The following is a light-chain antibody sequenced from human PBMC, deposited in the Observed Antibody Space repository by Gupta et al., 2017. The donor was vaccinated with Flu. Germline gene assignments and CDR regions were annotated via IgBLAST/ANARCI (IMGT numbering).Light chain of an antibody. J-gene: IGKJ5*01. CDR2: WAS. Sequence: NCKSSHNLFYESKNKTSLAWYPQKPGQPPKLLIFWASTRKSGVPDRFSGGGSGSDFALTINSLQAEDVAIYYCQQYYYTPITFGQGTRLEIK. V-gene: IGKV4-1*01. CDR1: HNLFYESKNKTS. CDR3: QQYYYTPIT.